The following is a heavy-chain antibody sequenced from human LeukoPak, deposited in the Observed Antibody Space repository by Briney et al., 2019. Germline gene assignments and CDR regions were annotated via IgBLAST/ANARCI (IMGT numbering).Heavy chain of an antibody. CDR1: GYIFTSYD. CDR2: MNPNSGNT. CDR3: ARARTPGNWFDP. Sequence: ASVKVSCKASGYIFTSYDINWVRQATGQGLEWMGWMNPNSGNTGYAQKFQGRVTMTRNTSISTAYMELSSLRSEDTAVYYCARARTPGNWFDPWGQGTLVTVSS. V-gene: IGHV1-8*01. J-gene: IGHJ5*02.